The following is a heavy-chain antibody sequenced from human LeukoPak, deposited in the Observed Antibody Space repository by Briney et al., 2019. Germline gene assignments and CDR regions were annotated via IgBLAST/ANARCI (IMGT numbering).Heavy chain of an antibody. V-gene: IGHV4-34*01. D-gene: IGHD6-25*01. CDR1: GGSFSGYY. J-gene: IGHJ4*02. CDR3: ARGKVRHLVDY. CDR2: ITHSGGT. Sequence: SETLSLTCAVYGGSFSGYYWSWIRQPPGKGLDWIGEITHSGGTNYNPSLKSRVTISVDTSKNHFSLNLSSVTAADTAVYYCARGKVRHLVDYWGQGTLVTVSS.